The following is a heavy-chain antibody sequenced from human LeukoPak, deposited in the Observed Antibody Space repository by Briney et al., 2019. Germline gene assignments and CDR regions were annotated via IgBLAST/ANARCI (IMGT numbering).Heavy chain of an antibody. Sequence: PSETLSLTCSFSGDSISTYYWSWIRQSPGKGLEWIGHIYSSGNTDYNSSLKSRVTISVDTSKSQFSLRLSAVTATDTAVYYCARLRWQLVGPYFDYWGQGILVTVSS. V-gene: IGHV4-59*01. CDR1: GDSISTYY. J-gene: IGHJ4*02. CDR3: ARLRWQLVGPYFDY. D-gene: IGHD1-26*01. CDR2: IYSSGNT.